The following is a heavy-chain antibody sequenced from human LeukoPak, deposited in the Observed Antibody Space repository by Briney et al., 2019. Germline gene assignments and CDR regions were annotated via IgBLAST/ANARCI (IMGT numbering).Heavy chain of an antibody. CDR3: ARRATYYDILTGYYRGYYFDY. CDR2: IYYSGST. V-gene: IGHV4-39*01. Sequence: PSETLSLTCTVSGGSISSSSYYWGWIRQPPGKGLEWIESIYYSGSTYYNPSLKSRVTISVDTSKNQFSLKLSSVTAADTAVYYCARRATYYDILTGYYRGYYFDYWGQGTLVTVSS. CDR1: GGSISSSSYY. D-gene: IGHD3-9*01. J-gene: IGHJ4*02.